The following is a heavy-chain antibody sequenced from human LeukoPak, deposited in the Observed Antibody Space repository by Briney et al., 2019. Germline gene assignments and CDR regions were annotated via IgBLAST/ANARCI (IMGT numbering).Heavy chain of an antibody. CDR2: ISSSGSTK. CDR3: ARDRSGYIDRPIDY. V-gene: IGHV3-48*03. Sequence: PGGSLRLSCAASGFTFSSYEMNWVRQAPGKGLEWVSYISSSGSTKYYADSVKGRFTISRDNAKNSLYLQMNSLRAEDTAVYYCARDRSGYIDRPIDYWGQGALVTVSS. CDR1: GFTFSSYE. J-gene: IGHJ4*02. D-gene: IGHD5-12*01.